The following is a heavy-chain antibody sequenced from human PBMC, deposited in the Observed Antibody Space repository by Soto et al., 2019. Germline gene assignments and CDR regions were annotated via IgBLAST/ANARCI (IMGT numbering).Heavy chain of an antibody. Sequence: TLSLTCTVSGGSISSSSYYWGWIRQPPGKGLEWIGSIYYSGSTYYNPSLKSRVTISVDTSKNQFSLKLSSVTAADTAVYYCARHAYYYDSSGYSLDYWGQGTLVTVSS. J-gene: IGHJ4*02. D-gene: IGHD3-22*01. V-gene: IGHV4-39*01. CDR3: ARHAYYYDSSGYSLDY. CDR1: GGSISSSSYY. CDR2: IYYSGST.